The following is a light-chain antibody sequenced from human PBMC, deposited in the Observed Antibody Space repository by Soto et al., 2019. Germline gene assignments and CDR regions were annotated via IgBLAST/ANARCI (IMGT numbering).Light chain of an antibody. Sequence: DIQMTQSTSSLSASVGDSVTITCRASQSISNYLNWYQQKPGKAPKLLVYAASSLQSGVPSRFSGSGSGTDFTLSISSLQPEDFATYYCQQSYSTPFTFGPGTKVDI. CDR2: AAS. CDR3: QQSYSTPFT. V-gene: IGKV1-39*01. CDR1: QSISNY. J-gene: IGKJ3*01.